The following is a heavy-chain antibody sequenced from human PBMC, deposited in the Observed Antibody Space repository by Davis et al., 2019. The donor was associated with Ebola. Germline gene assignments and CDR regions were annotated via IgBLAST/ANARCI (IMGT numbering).Heavy chain of an antibody. D-gene: IGHD7-27*01. CDR2: INPYSSGT. CDR3: ARTWGREWPQLPYYFDY. Sequence: AASVKVSCKPSGYSFTGYFIHWVRQAPGQGLEWMGRINPYSSGTNYAQKFQGRVTMTTDTSTSTAYMALRSLRSDDTAVYYCARTWGREWPQLPYYFDYCGQGTLVTVSS. J-gene: IGHJ4*02. CDR1: GYSFTGYF. V-gene: IGHV1-2*06.